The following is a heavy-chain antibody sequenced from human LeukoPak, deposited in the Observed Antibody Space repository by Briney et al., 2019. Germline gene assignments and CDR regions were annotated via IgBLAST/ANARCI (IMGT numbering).Heavy chain of an antibody. V-gene: IGHV1-2*06. CDR2: INPNSGGT. CDR3: ARTPKDYYDSSGHYGY. CDR1: GYTFTGYY. J-gene: IGHJ4*02. D-gene: IGHD3-22*01. Sequence: ASVKVSCKASGYTFTGYYMHWVRQAPGQGLEWMGRINPNSGGTNYAQKFQGRVTMTRDTSISTAYMELSRLRSDDTAVYYCARTPKDYYDSSGHYGYWGQGTLVTVSS.